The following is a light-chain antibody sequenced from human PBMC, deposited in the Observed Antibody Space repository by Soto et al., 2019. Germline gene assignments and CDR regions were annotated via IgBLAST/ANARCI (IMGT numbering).Light chain of an antibody. J-gene: IGLJ2*01. CDR3: QAWGSSTGV. Sequence: SYALTQPPSVSVSPGQTARITCYGDKLGDKYACWYQQKPGQSPVLVIYQDSKRPSGIPERFSGSSSGNTATLTISGTQAMDEADYYCQAWGSSTGVFGGGTKLTVL. CDR1: KLGDKY. CDR2: QDS. V-gene: IGLV3-1*01.